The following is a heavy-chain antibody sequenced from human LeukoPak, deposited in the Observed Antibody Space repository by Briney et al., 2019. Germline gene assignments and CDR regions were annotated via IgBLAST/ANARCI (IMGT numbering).Heavy chain of an antibody. V-gene: IGHV4-4*07. CDR1: GGSISSYY. CDR2: IYTSGST. J-gene: IGHJ6*03. CDR3: ASVRRGFGESSKYYAYYYMGV. Sequence: SETLSLTCTVSGGSISSYYWSWIRQPAGKGLEWIVRIYTSGSTNYNPSLKSRVTMSVDTSKNQFSLKLSSVTAADTAVYYCASVRRGFGESSKYYAYYYMGVWGKGTTVTISS. D-gene: IGHD3-10*01.